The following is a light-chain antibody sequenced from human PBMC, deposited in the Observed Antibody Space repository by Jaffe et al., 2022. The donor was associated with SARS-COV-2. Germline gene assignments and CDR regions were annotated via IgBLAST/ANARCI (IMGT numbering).Light chain of an antibody. CDR3: CSYAGSSNLV. J-gene: IGLJ2*01. CDR1: SSDVGRYNY. V-gene: IGLV2-8*01. CDR2: EVS. Sequence: QSALTQPPSASGSLGQSVTISCTGASSDVGRYNYVSWYQQHPGKAPKVMIHEVSKRPSGVPDRFSGSKSGNTASLTVSGLQAEDEADYYCCSYAGSSNLVFGGGTKLTVL.